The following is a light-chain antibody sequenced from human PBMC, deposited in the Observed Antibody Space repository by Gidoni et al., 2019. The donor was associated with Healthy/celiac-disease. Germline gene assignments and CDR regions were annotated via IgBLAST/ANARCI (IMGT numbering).Light chain of an antibody. V-gene: IGLV2-23*02. CDR1: SSDVGSYNL. CDR3: CSYAGSSTVV. J-gene: IGLJ2*01. Sequence: QSALTQPASVSWSPGQSLTISCTGTSSDVGSYNLVSWYQQHPGKAPKLMIYEVSKRPSGVSNRFSGSKSGNTASLTISGLQAEDEADYYCCSYAGSSTVVFGGGTKLTVL. CDR2: EVS.